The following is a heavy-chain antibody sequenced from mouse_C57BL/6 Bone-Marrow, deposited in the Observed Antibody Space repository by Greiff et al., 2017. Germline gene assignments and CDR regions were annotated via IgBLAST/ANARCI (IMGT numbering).Heavy chain of an antibody. V-gene: IGHV2-9-1*01. CDR2: IWTGGGS. Sequence: VKLMESGPGLVAPSQSLSITCTVSGFSLTSYAISWVRQPPGKGLEWLGVIWTGGGSNYYSALKSRLGIGKDDSKRQVFLTMNCLQSDDTSRYSCARTYYFDYWGQGTTLTVSS. J-gene: IGHJ2*01. CDR1: GFSLTSYA. CDR3: ARTYYFDY.